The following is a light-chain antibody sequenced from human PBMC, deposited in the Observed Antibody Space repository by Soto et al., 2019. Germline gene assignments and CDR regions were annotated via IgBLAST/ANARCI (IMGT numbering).Light chain of an antibody. Sequence: EIVMTQSPATLSVSPGERATLSCRASQSVSSNLAWYQQKSGQAPRLLLYGTSSRATGIPERFSGSGSGTDFTLTISRLEPEDFAVYYCQHYGSSRTFGQGTKVDIK. CDR3: QHYGSSRT. J-gene: IGKJ1*01. CDR1: QSVSSN. V-gene: IGKV3-20*01. CDR2: GTS.